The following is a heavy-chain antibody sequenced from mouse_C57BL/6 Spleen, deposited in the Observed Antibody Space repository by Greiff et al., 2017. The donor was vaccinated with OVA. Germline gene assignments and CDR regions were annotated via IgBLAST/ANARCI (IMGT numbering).Heavy chain of an antibody. Sequence: EVKLVESGGDLVKPGGSLKLSCAASGFTFSSYGMSWVRQTPDKRLEWVATISSGGSYTYYPDSVKGRFTISRDNAKNTLYLQMSSLKSEDTAMYYCARLIYYYGSSYVGGAMDYWGQGTSVTVSS. CDR1: GFTFSSYG. D-gene: IGHD1-1*01. V-gene: IGHV5-6*01. CDR2: ISSGGSYT. J-gene: IGHJ4*01. CDR3: ARLIYYYGSSYVGGAMDY.